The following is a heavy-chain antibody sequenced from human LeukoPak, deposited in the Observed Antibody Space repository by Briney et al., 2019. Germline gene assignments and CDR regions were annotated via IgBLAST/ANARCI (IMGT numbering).Heavy chain of an antibody. J-gene: IGHJ4*02. CDR2: IYTSGST. CDR1: GGSMSSYY. V-gene: IGHV4-4*07. CDR3: ATYEQQLAFDY. D-gene: IGHD6-13*01. Sequence: SETPSLTCTVSGGSMSSYYWSWIRQPAGKGLEWIGRIYTSGSTNYNPSLRSRVTMSIDTSKKKFSLKLSSVTAADTAVYYCATYEQQLAFDYWGQGTLVTVSS.